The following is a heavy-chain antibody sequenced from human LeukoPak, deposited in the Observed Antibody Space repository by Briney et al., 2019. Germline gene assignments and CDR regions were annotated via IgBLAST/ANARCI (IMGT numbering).Heavy chain of an antibody. D-gene: IGHD1-26*01. V-gene: IGHV3-23*01. CDR3: AKQRGIYLDFDY. CDR2: ISGSGGST. Sequence: GSLRLSCAASGFTFSSYAMSWVRQAPGKGLEWVSAISGSGGSTYYADSVKGRFTISRDNSKNTLYLQMNSLRAEDTAVYYCAKQRGIYLDFDYWGQGTLVTVSS. CDR1: GFTFSSYA. J-gene: IGHJ4*02.